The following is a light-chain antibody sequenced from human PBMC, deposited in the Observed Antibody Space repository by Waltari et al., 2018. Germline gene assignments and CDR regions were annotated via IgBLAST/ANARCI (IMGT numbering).Light chain of an antibody. Sequence: SALTPPASVSGSPGQSITLSCTGTSSDLGFYYLVPWYQHDPGKAPQVIIYEVNKRPSGVSNRFSGSKSGNTASLTISGLQAEDEADYYCCSYIGDSAWVFGGGTKVTVL. CDR1: SSDLGFYYL. CDR3: CSYIGDSAWV. V-gene: IGLV2-23*02. J-gene: IGLJ3*02. CDR2: EVN.